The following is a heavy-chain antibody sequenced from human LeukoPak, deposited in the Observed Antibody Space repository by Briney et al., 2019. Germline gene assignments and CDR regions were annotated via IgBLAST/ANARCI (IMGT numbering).Heavy chain of an antibody. Sequence: SETLSLTCTVSGGSISSSGYYWGWIRQSPGKGLEWIGSIYYSGSTYYSPSLKGRVTISVDTSKNQFSLKLSSVTAADTAVYYCARHSSLRSPTTPWGQGTLVTVSS. V-gene: IGHV4-39*01. CDR2: IYYSGST. CDR3: ARHSSLRSPTTP. CDR1: GGSISSSGYY. D-gene: IGHD1-7*01. J-gene: IGHJ5*02.